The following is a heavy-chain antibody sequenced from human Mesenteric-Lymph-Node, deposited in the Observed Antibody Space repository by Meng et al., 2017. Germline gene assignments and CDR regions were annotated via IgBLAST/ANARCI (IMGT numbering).Heavy chain of an antibody. CDR1: GGSISSGGYY. D-gene: IGHD5-12*01. CDR2: ISPTGGSL. Sequence: LSLTCTVSGGSISSGGYYWSWIRQPPGQGLEWIASISPTGGSLYYADSVKGRFSISRDNAKSSLSLQMNSLRAEDTAVYYCAKFSVATIAGSFYFDYWGQGTLVTVSS. V-gene: IGHV3-11*01. CDR3: AKFSVATIAGSFYFDY. J-gene: IGHJ4*02.